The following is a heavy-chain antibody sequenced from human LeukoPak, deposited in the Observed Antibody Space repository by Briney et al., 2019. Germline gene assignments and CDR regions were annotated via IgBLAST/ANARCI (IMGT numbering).Heavy chain of an antibody. D-gene: IGHD3-16*01. Sequence: GGSLRLSCAASGFTFSNYAIHWVCQAPGKGLEWVAVISYDGSNKYYADSVKGRFTISRDNSKNTLYLQMNSLRAEDTAVYYCARDFRAGGVTSKAFDIWGQGTMVTVSS. CDR1: GFTFSNYA. V-gene: IGHV3-30*04. CDR2: ISYDGSNK. J-gene: IGHJ3*02. CDR3: ARDFRAGGVTSKAFDI.